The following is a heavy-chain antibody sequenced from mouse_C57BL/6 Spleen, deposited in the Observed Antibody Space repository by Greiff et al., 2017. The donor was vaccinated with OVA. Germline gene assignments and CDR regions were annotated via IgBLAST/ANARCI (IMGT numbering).Heavy chain of an antibody. CDR1: GYTFTSYG. Sequence: SGAELVRPGSSVKMSCKTSGYTFTSYGINWVKQRPGQGLEWIGYIYIGNGYTEYNEKFKGKATLTSDTSSSTAYMQLSSLTSEDSAIYFCARPPHYDYDGAWFAYWGQGTLVTVSA. V-gene: IGHV1-58*01. CDR2: IYIGNGYT. D-gene: IGHD2-4*01. J-gene: IGHJ3*01. CDR3: ARPPHYDYDGAWFAY.